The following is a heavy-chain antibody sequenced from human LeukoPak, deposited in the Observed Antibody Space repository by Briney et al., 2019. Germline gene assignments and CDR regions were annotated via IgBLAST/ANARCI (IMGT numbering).Heavy chain of an antibody. V-gene: IGHV4-4*02. J-gene: IGHJ4*02. Sequence: SETLSLTCGVSGGSISSTNWWSWVRQPPGQGLEWIGEVSLTGETNYNPSLNGRVTMSLDGSRNQLSLTLTSVTAADTAIYYCTRESGAFCPFDYWGQGTLVIVPP. D-gene: IGHD1-26*01. CDR2: VSLTGET. CDR3: TRESGAFCPFDY. CDR1: GGSISSTNW.